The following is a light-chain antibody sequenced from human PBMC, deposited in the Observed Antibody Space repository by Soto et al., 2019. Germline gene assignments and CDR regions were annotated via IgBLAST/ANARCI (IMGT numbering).Light chain of an antibody. CDR2: DVT. CDR1: NSDVGGNNF. CDR3: SSYTSSSTLV. V-gene: IGLV2-14*01. J-gene: IGLJ1*01. Sequence: QSALTQPAFVSGSPGQSITISCTGTNSDVGGNNFVSWYQQHPGKVTKLMIYDVTNRPSGVSNRFSGSKSGNTASLTISGLQAEDEADYYCSSYTSSSTLVFGTGTKVTVL.